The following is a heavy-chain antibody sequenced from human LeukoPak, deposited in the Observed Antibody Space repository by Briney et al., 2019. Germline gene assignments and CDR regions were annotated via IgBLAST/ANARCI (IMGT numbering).Heavy chain of an antibody. V-gene: IGHV4-59*12. CDR1: GGSISSYY. CDR3: ARGSWSGRWLQHPYYFDY. CDR2: IYYSGST. D-gene: IGHD5-24*01. Sequence: SETLSLTCTVSGGSISSYYWSWIRQPPGKGLEWIGYIYYSGSTNYNPSLKSRVTISVDTSKNQFSLKLSSVTAADTAVYYCARGSWSGRWLQHPYYFDYWGQGTLVTVSS. J-gene: IGHJ4*02.